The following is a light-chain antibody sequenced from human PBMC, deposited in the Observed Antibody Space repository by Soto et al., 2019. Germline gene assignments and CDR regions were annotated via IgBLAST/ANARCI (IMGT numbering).Light chain of an antibody. J-gene: IGKJ1*01. CDR2: GAS. CDR1: QSVRSN. Sequence: DIVMAQSPATLSVSPGERATLLCRASQSVRSNLAWYQQKPGQAPRLLIYGASIRATGVPARFSGGGSGTEFTLTISGLQSEDFAVYYCQQFNTWPRGTFGQGTKVDIK. CDR3: QQFNTWPRGT. V-gene: IGKV3-15*01.